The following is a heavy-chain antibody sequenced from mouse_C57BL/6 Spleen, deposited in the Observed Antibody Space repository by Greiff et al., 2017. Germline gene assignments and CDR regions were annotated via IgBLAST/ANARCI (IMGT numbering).Heavy chain of an antibody. J-gene: IGHJ2*01. V-gene: IGHV1-15*01. Sequence: QVQLKQSGAELVRPGASVTLSCKASGYTFTDYEMHWVKQTPVHGLEWIGAIDPETGGTAYNQKFKGKAILTADKSSSTAYMELRSLTSEDSAVYYCTREGSTMVTTLLDYWGQGTTLTVSS. CDR3: TREGSTMVTTLLDY. CDR2: IDPETGGT. D-gene: IGHD2-2*01. CDR1: GYTFTDYE.